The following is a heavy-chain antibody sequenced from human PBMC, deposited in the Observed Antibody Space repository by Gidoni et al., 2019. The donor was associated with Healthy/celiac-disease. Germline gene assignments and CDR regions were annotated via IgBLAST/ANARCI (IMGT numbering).Heavy chain of an antibody. CDR1: GGSFSGYY. D-gene: IGHD2-15*01. CDR3: ARGARGGSCYTLDY. Sequence: QVQLQQWCAGLLKPSETLSITCTVYGGSFSGYYWSWISQPPVKGLEWIGEINHRGSTNYNPSRKSRVTISVDTSKNQFSLKLSSVTAADTAVYYCARGARGGSCYTLDYWGQGTLVTVSS. V-gene: IGHV4-34*01. J-gene: IGHJ4*02. CDR2: INHRGST.